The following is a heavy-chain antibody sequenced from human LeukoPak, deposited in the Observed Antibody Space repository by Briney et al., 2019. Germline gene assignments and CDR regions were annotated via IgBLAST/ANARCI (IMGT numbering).Heavy chain of an antibody. CDR1: GGTFSSYA. V-gene: IGHV1-69*04. J-gene: IGHJ4*02. CDR2: IIPILGIA. D-gene: IGHD2-21*02. CDR3: AMDPSVVVTAIRRILFDY. Sequence: ASVKVSCKASGGTFSSYAISWVRQAPGQGLEWMGRIIPILGIANYAQKFQGRVTITAGKSTSTAYMELSSLRSEDTAVYYCAMDPSVVVTAIRRILFDYWGQGTLVTVSS.